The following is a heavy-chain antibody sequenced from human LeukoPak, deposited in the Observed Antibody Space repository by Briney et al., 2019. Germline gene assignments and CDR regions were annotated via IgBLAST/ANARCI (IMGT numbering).Heavy chain of an antibody. J-gene: IGHJ3*02. V-gene: IGHV4-39*07. CDR2: TYTNGRT. CDR3: AAGKDVVGSPVGAFDI. D-gene: IGHD2-2*01. Sequence: SETLSLTCTVSGGSFGGSQYWGWFRQAPGKGLEWIGSTYTNGRTFYNPSLASRLTTSVDTSTNQISLRLTSATVADTAVFYCAAGKDVVGSPVGAFDIGGQGTMVTVSS. CDR1: GGSFGGSQY.